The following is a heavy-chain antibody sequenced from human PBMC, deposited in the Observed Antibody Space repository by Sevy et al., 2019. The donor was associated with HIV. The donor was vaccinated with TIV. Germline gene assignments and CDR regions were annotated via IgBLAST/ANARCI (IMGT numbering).Heavy chain of an antibody. CDR2: TYYRSKWYN. CDR3: AREKGDSSPRARWFDP. V-gene: IGHV6-1*01. Sequence: SQTLSLTCAISGDSVSSNSAAWNWIRQSPSRGLEWLGRTYYRSKWYNDYAVSVKSRITINPDTSKNQFSLQLNSLTPEDTAVYYCAREKGDSSPRARWFDPWGQGTLVTVSS. D-gene: IGHD6-13*01. J-gene: IGHJ5*02. CDR1: GDSVSSNSAA.